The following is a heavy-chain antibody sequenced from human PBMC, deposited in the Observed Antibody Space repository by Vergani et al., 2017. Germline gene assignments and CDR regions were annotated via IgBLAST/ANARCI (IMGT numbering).Heavy chain of an antibody. Sequence: EVQLVQSGAEVKTPGESLKISCKGSGYSFTSYWIGWVRQMPGKGLEWMGIIYPGDSDTRYSPSFQGQVTISADKSISTAYLQWSSLKASDTAMYYCARHLAYCGGDCYWGRQYYYYYYMDVWGKGTTVTVSS. CDR2: IYPGDSDT. V-gene: IGHV5-51*01. D-gene: IGHD2-21*01. CDR1: GYSFTSYW. CDR3: ARHLAYCGGDCYWGRQYYYYYYMDV. J-gene: IGHJ6*03.